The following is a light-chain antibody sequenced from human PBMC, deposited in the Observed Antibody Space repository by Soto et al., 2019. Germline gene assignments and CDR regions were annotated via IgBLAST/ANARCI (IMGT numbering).Light chain of an antibody. CDR2: VNT. Sequence: VLTQPPSVSGAPGQRVTISCTGSSSNIGAGYDVHWYQQLPGTAPKLLIFVNTNRPSGVPDRFSGSKSGTSASLAITGLQAEDEADYYCQSYDRSLSGSVFGGGTQLTVL. V-gene: IGLV1-40*01. CDR1: SSNIGAGYD. J-gene: IGLJ3*02. CDR3: QSYDRSLSGSV.